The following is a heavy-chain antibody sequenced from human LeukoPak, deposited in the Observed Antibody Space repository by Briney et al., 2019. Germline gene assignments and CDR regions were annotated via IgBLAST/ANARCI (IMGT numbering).Heavy chain of an antibody. J-gene: IGHJ5*02. D-gene: IGHD3-10*01. Sequence: GGSLRLSCAASGFTFSSYWMHWVRQAPGKGLVWVSRINNDESHTTYADSVKGRFTISRDNAKNTLYLQMNSLRVKDTAVYYCARDRRWSWYVAWFDPWGQGTLVTVSS. V-gene: IGHV3-74*01. CDR2: INNDESHT. CDR1: GFTFSSYW. CDR3: ARDRRWSWYVAWFDP.